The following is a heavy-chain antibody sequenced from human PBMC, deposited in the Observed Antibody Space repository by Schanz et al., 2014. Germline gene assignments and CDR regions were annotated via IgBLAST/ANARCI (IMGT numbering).Heavy chain of an antibody. D-gene: IGHD3-16*01. CDR1: GFTFSSYT. CDR2: ISSTSTYL. CDR3: ARGTPFLCDY. J-gene: IGHJ4*02. V-gene: IGHV3-21*01. Sequence: EVQLLESGGGLVQPGGSLRLSCEASGFTFSSYTMKWVRQAPGKGLEWVSSISSTSTYLYYADSVKGRFTISRDSARNSLYLQMSSLRAEDTAVYYCARGTPFLCDYWGQGTLVTVSS.